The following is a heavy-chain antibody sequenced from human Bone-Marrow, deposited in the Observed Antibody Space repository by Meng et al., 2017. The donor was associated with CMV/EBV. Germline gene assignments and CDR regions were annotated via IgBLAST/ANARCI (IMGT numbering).Heavy chain of an antibody. CDR2: IKGDESAI. V-gene: IGHV3-7*03. CDR1: GFRFSDYW. CDR3: ARDPLGQGQQLVNDAFDI. Sequence: GESLKISCAASGFRFSDYWMSWVRQAPGKGLEWVASIKGDESAIYYVDSVKGRFTISRDNAKNSLYLQMNSLRAEDTALYYCARDPLGQGQQLVNDAFDIWGQGTMVTVSS. J-gene: IGHJ3*02. D-gene: IGHD6-13*01.